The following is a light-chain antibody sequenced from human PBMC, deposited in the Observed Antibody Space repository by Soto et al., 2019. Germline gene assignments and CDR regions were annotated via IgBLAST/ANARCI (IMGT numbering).Light chain of an antibody. CDR1: SSNIGAGYD. CDR3: QSYDRSLSGSV. Sequence: QSVLTQPPSVSGAPGQRVTISCTGSSSNIGAGYDVHWYQQLPGTAPKLLIYRNPNRPSGVPDRFSRSKSGTSASLAITVLLAEDESDYYCQSYDRSLSGSVFGGGTQLTVL. V-gene: IGLV1-40*01. J-gene: IGLJ3*02. CDR2: RNP.